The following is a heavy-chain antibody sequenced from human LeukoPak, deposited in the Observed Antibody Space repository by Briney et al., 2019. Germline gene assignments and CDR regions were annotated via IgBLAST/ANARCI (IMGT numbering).Heavy chain of an antibody. Sequence: PGGSLRLSCAASGFTFSSYAMHWVRQAPGKGLEWVAVISYDGSNKYYADSVKGRFTISRDNAKSTLYLQMNSLRAEDTAVYYCARLRVGGNGAFDIWGQGTMVTVAS. V-gene: IGHV3-30*14. CDR2: ISYDGSNK. D-gene: IGHD6-19*01. CDR3: ARLRVGGNGAFDI. CDR1: GFTFSSYA. J-gene: IGHJ3*02.